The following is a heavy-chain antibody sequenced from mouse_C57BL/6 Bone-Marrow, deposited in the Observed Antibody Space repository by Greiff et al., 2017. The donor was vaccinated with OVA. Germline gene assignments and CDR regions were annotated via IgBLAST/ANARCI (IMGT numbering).Heavy chain of an antibody. CDR2: ISSGGDYI. V-gene: IGHV5-9-1*02. Sequence: EVMLVESGEGLVKPGGSLKLSCAASGFTFSSYAMSWVRQTPEKRLEWVAYISSGGDYIYYADTVKGRFTISRDNARNTLYLQMSSLKSEDTAMYYCTRVGYYGSRGYFDYWGQGTTLTVSS. CDR1: GFTFSSYA. CDR3: TRVGYYGSRGYFDY. D-gene: IGHD1-1*01. J-gene: IGHJ2*01.